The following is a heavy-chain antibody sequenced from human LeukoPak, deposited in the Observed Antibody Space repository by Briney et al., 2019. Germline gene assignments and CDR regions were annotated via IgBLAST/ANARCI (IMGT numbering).Heavy chain of an antibody. D-gene: IGHD3-10*01. CDR2: ISGSGGST. CDR3: AKVRWFGELSPFDY. CDR1: GFTFSSYA. J-gene: IGHJ4*02. Sequence: GGSLRLSCAASGFTFSSYAMSWVRQAPGKGLEWVSAISGSGGSTYYADSVKGRFTISRDNSKNTLYLQMNSLRAEDSAVYYCAKVRWFGELSPFDYWGQGTLVTVSS. V-gene: IGHV3-23*01.